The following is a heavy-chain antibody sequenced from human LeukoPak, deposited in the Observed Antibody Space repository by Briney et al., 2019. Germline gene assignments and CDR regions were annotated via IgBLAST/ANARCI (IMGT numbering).Heavy chain of an antibody. Sequence: GGSLRLSCAASGFTFSGSAMHWVRQASGKGLEWVGRIRSKANSYATPYAASVKGRFTISRDDSKNTAYLQMNSLKTEDTAVYYCTTRLEPTYYYGSGSYYNADYYYGMDVWGQGTTVTVSS. CDR2: IRSKANSYAT. D-gene: IGHD3-10*01. CDR3: TTRLEPTYYYGSGSYYNADYYYGMDV. V-gene: IGHV3-73*01. J-gene: IGHJ6*02. CDR1: GFTFSGSA.